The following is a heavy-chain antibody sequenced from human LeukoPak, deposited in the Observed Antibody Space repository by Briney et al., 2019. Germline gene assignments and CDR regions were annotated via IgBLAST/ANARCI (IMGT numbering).Heavy chain of an antibody. CDR2: IYPGDSDT. CDR1: GYSFTKFW. D-gene: IGHD1-26*01. CDR3: ARSITSGSSPFDY. V-gene: IGHV5-51*01. Sequence: GESLKISCKGSGYSFTKFWIGWVRQMPGKGLEWMGIIYPGDSDTRCSPSFQGQVTLLVDTSISTAYLQWSSLKASDTAMYYCARSITSGSSPFDYWGQGTLVTVSS. J-gene: IGHJ4*02.